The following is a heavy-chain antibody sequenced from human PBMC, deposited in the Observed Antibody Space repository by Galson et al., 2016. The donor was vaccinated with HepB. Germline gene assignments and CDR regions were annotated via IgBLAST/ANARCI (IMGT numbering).Heavy chain of an antibody. V-gene: IGHV3-74*01. Sequence: LRLSCADSGFPFNTYGMNWVRQAPGKGLVWVSRINADGTATGYADSVKGRFTISRDDAKNTLYLQMNTLRVEDTAVYYCTRETRWYFDLWGRGTLLTVSS. J-gene: IGHJ2*01. CDR1: GFPFNTYG. CDR2: INADGTAT. CDR3: TRETRWYFDL.